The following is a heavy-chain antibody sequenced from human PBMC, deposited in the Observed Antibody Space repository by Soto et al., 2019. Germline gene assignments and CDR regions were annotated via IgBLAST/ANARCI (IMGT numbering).Heavy chain of an antibody. D-gene: IGHD2-2*01. Sequence: GGSLRLSCAASGFTFDDYGMSWVRQAPGKGLEWVSSISSSSSYIYYADSVKGRFTISRDNAKNSLYLQMNSLRAEDTAVYYCAKDGSSTSCCYYYGMDVWGQGTTVTVSS. CDR1: GFTFDDYG. CDR3: AKDGSSTSCCYYYGMDV. J-gene: IGHJ6*02. V-gene: IGHV3-21*04. CDR2: ISSSSSYI.